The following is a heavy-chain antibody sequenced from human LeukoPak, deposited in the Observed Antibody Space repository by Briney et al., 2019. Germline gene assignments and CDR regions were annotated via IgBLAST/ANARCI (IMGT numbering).Heavy chain of an antibody. CDR3: ARKKTRGLDY. CDR2: ISDSGSAI. J-gene: IGHJ4*02. V-gene: IGHV3-48*04. Sequence: GRSLRLSCAASGFTFSSHGMHWVRQAPGKGLEWVSYISDSGSAIYYADSVKGRLTISRDNAKNSLYLQMNSLRAEDTAIYYCARKKTRGLDYWGQGTLVTVSS. D-gene: IGHD3-10*01. CDR1: GFTFSSHG.